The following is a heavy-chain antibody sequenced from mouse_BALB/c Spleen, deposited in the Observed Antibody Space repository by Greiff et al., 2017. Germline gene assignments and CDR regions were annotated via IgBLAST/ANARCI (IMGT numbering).Heavy chain of an antibody. V-gene: IGHV1-15*01. Sequence: VQLQQSGAELVRPGASVTLSCKASGYTFTDYEMHWVKQTPVHGLEWIGAIDPETGGTAYNQKFKGKATLTADKSSSTAYMELRSLTSEDSAVYYCPLIYYGYDVGAMDYGGQGTSVTVSS. CDR3: PLIYYGYDVGAMDY. D-gene: IGHD2-2*01. CDR2: IDPETGGT. CDR1: GYTFTDYE. J-gene: IGHJ4*01.